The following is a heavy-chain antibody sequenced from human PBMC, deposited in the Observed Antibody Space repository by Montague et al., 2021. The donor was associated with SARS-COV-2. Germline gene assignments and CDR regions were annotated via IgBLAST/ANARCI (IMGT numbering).Heavy chain of an antibody. Sequence: SETLSLTCTVSGASVSSGSHYWIWIRQSPGKGLEFIGYIYYSGSSKYNPSLKSRVTISVGTSTNQVSLKVSSVTAADSAVYFCARGAGYSYGVDYWGQGTLVTVSS. CDR3: ARGAGYSYGVDY. V-gene: IGHV4-61*01. CDR2: IYYSGSS. J-gene: IGHJ4*02. CDR1: GASVSSGSHY. D-gene: IGHD5-18*01.